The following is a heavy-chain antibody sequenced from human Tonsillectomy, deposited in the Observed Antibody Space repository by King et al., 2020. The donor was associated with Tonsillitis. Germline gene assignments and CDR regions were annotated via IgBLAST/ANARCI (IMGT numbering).Heavy chain of an antibody. CDR1: GYTFTTYD. V-gene: IGHV1-8*02. D-gene: IGHD2-2*03. J-gene: IGHJ6*02. CDR2: MNPNSGNT. Sequence: QLVQSGAEVKKPGASVKVSCKASGYTFTTYDINWVRQATGQGLELMGWMNPNSGNTGYVQKFQGRLTMTRNTSISTAYMELSSLRSDDTAVYYCGRGFGYCTSTSCLVGSPYYYYYCMDVWGQGTTVTVSS. CDR3: GRGFGYCTSTSCLVGSPYYYYYCMDV.